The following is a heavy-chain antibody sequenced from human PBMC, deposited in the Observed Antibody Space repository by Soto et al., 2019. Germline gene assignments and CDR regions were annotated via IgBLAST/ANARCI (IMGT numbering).Heavy chain of an antibody. CDR3: AREGRITIFGMVIDAFDI. V-gene: IGHV3-33*01. Sequence: PGGSLRLSCAASGFTFSSYGMHWVRQAPGKGLEWVAVIWYDGSNKYYADSVKGRFTISRDNSKNTLYLQMNSLRAEDTAVYYCAREGRITIFGMVIDAFDIWGQGTMVTVSS. CDR2: IWYDGSNK. J-gene: IGHJ3*02. D-gene: IGHD3-3*01. CDR1: GFTFSSYG.